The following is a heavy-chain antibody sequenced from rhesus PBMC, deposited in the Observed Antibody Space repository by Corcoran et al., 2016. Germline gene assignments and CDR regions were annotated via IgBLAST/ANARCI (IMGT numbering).Heavy chain of an antibody. V-gene: IGHV4-73*01. CDR1: GGSISGYY. CDR2: IDGNSERT. D-gene: IGHD1-26*01. CDR3: ARRGANWNYRGVSLDV. J-gene: IGHJ5-2*02. Sequence: QVKLQQWGEGLVKPSETLSLTCAVYGGSISGYYWSWIRQPPGTGLEWIGNIDGNSERTNHHPSPTKRVTISRDTSKNQFSLKLSSVPAADTAVYYCARRGANWNYRGVSLDVWGRGVLVTVSS.